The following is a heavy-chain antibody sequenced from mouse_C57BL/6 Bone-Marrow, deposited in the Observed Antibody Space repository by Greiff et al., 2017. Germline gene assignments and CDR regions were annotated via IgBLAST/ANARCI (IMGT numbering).Heavy chain of an antibody. CDR3: ARRGLWLRPYYFDS. V-gene: IGHV1-85*01. Sequence: QVQLKQSGPELVKPGASVKLSCKASGYTFTSYDINWVKQRPGQGLEWIGWIYPRDGSTKYNEKFKGKATLTVDTSSSTAYMELHSLTSEDSAVYFCARRGLWLRPYYFDSWGQGTTLTVSS. D-gene: IGHD2-2*01. J-gene: IGHJ2*01. CDR1: GYTFTSYD. CDR2: IYPRDGST.